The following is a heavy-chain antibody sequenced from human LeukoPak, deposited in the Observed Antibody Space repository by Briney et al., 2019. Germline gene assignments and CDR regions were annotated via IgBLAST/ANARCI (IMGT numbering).Heavy chain of an antibody. Sequence: PGGSLRLSCAASGFTVSSNYMSWVRQAPGKGLEWLAFISFDGSDKYYADSVKGRFIISRDNSNNTLHLQMNSLRAEDTALYYCAKVHDRGHFYYYNMDVWGQGTTVTVSS. D-gene: IGHD5-12*01. CDR3: AKVHDRGHFYYYNMDV. CDR1: GFTVSSNY. V-gene: IGHV3-30*02. CDR2: ISFDGSDK. J-gene: IGHJ6*03.